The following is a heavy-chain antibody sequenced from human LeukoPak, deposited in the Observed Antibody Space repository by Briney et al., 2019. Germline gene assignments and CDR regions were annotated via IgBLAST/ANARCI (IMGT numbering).Heavy chain of an antibody. Sequence: SETLSLTCTVSGGSISSSSYYWGWIRQPPGKGLEWIGSIYYSGSTYYNPSLKSRVTISVDTSKNQFSLKLSSVTAADTAVYYCAREGASSGWRNYYFDYWGQGTLVTVSS. V-gene: IGHV4-39*07. CDR3: AREGASSGWRNYYFDY. CDR2: IYYSGST. D-gene: IGHD6-19*01. CDR1: GGSISSSSYY. J-gene: IGHJ4*02.